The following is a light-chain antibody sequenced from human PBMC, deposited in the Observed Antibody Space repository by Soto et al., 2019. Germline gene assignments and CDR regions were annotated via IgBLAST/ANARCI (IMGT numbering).Light chain of an antibody. CDR3: SSYTSSTTPV. V-gene: IGLV2-14*01. CDR1: NDDIGDYNY. Sequence: QSALTQPASVSGSPGQSITISCTGSNDDIGDYNYVSWYQQYPGKAPKLVISEVSNRPSGVSHRFSGSRSGNTASLTISGLQAEDEADYYCSSYTSSTTPVFGGGTKLTVL. J-gene: IGLJ3*02. CDR2: EVS.